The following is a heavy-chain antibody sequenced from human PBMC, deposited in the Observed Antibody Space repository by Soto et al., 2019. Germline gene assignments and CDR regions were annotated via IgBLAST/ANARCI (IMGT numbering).Heavy chain of an antibody. CDR3: FSSSSWFYYYYYGMDV. V-gene: IGHV3-15*01. CDR2: IKSKTDGGTT. CDR1: GFTFSSYW. J-gene: IGHJ6*02. D-gene: IGHD6-6*01. Sequence: EVQLVESGGGLVQPGGSLRLSCAASGFTFSSYWMHWVRQAPGKGLEWVGRIKSKTDGGTTDYAAPVKGRFTISRDDSKNTLYLQMNSLKTEDTAVYYCFSSSSWFYYYYYGMDVWGQGTTVTVSS.